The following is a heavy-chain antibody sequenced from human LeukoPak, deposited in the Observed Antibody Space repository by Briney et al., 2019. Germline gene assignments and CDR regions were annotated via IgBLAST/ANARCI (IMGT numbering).Heavy chain of an antibody. D-gene: IGHD1-26*01. CDR1: GGTFSSYA. CDR3: ARDLGSYSLDY. V-gene: IGHV1-69*13. CDR2: IILIFGTA. J-gene: IGHJ4*02. Sequence: GASVKVSCKASGGTFSSYAISWVRQAPGQGLEWMGGIILIFGTANYAQKFQGRVTVTADESTSTAYMELSRLRSDDTAVYYCARDLGSYSLDYWGQGTLVTVSS.